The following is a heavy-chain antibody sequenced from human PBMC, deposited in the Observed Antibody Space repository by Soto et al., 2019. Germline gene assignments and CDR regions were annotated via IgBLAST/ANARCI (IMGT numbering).Heavy chain of an antibody. CDR2: VVGSGGEI. D-gene: IGHD2-21*01. Sequence: EVQLLESGGGLVQPGGSLRLSCAASGFTISTYAMTWVRQAPGKGLECVSGVVGSGGEIYYEDSVKGRFTISKDNSKNTLYLQMNSLRDEDTAVYYCAKDAVYNDGLWLMDSWGQGTLVTVSS. CDR3: AKDAVYNDGLWLMDS. J-gene: IGHJ5*02. V-gene: IGHV3-23*01. CDR1: GFTISTYA.